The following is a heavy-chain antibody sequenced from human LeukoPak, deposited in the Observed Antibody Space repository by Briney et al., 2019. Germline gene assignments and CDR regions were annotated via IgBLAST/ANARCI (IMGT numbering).Heavy chain of an antibody. CDR3: ARGPLWFGDDYYYFYMDV. J-gene: IGHJ6*03. CDR1: GFTFSSYS. D-gene: IGHD3-10*01. V-gene: IGHV3-21*06. Sequence: PGGSLRLSCAGSGFTFSSYSMHWVRQAPGKGLEWVSSISSSSIYIYYADSLKGRFTISRDNAKNSQYLQMNSLRVEDTGIYYCARGPLWFGDDYYYFYMDVWGKGTAVTISS. CDR2: ISSSSIYI.